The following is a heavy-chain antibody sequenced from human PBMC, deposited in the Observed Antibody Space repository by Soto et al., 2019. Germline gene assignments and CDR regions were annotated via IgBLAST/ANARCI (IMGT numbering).Heavy chain of an antibody. CDR3: AREAAGILNWFDP. D-gene: IGHD6-25*01. CDR2: IYHSGNT. V-gene: IGHV4-4*02. J-gene: IGHJ5*02. Sequence: SETLSLTWAVSGGSISSTNWWSWVRQPPGKGLEWIGEIYHSGNTNYNPSLKSRVTISVGKSKDQFSLKLSSVTAADTAVYYCAREAAGILNWFDPWGQGTLVTVSS. CDR1: GGSISSTNW.